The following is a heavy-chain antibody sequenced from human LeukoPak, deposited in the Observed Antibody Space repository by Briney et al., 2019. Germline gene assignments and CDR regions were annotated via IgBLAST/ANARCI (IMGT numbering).Heavy chain of an antibody. CDR1: GFTFDDYA. CDR3: TRLTGGYFDY. D-gene: IGHD1-14*01. V-gene: IGHV3-9*01. J-gene: IGHJ4*02. CDR2: ISWNSGSI. Sequence: PGGSLRLSCAASGFTFDDYAMHWVRQAPGKGLEWVSGISWNSGSIGYADSVKGRFTISRDNAKNSLYLQMNSLRAEDTALYYCTRLTGGYFDYWGQGTLVTVSS.